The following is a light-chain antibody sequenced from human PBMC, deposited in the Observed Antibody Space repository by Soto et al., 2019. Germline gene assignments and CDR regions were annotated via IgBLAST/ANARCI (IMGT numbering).Light chain of an antibody. CDR3: QQRTDRPQWT. J-gene: IGKJ1*01. V-gene: IGKV3-11*01. CDR2: DAS. CDR1: QSIGLA. Sequence: EIVLTQSPATLSLSPGERATLSCRASQSIGLAIAWYQHKPGQAPRLLIFDASQRATGSPARFRGSGSGTDFTRSSSSLEPEDFAVYYCQQRTDRPQWTFGQGTKVESK.